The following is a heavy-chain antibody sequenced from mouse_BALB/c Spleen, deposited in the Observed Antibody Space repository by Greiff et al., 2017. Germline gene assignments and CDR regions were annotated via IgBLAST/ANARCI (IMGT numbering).Heavy chain of an antibody. CDR2: ISSGGSYT. V-gene: IGHV5-9-3*01. J-gene: IGHJ4*01. CDR3: ARDTTDPSYAMDY. CDR1: GFTFSSYA. Sequence: EVKLMESGGGLVKPGGSLKLSCAASGFTFSSYAMSWVRQTPEKRLEWVATISSGGSYTYYPDSVKGRFTISRDNAKNTLYLQMSSLRSEDTAMYYCARDTTDPSYAMDYWGQGTSVTVSS. D-gene: IGHD1-1*01.